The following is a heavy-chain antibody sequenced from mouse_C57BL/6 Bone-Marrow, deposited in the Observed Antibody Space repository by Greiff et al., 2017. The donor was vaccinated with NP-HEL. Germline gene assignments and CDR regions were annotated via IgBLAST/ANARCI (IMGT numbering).Heavy chain of an antibody. CDR1: GYTFTSYW. J-gene: IGHJ2*01. CDR2: IDPSDSET. CDR3: ASRAYEGYFDY. Sequence: QVQLQQPGAELVRPGSSVKLSCKASGYTFTSYWMHWVKQRPIQGLEWIGNIDPSDSETHYNQKFKDKATLTVDKSSSTAYMQLSSLTSEDSAVYYCASRAYEGYFDYWGQGTTLTVSS. V-gene: IGHV1-52*01. D-gene: IGHD2-3*01.